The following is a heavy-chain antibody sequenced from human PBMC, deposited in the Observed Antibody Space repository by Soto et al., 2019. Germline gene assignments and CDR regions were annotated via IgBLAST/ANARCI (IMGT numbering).Heavy chain of an antibody. Sequence: SETLSLTCTVSGGSISSYYWSWIRQPPGKGLEWIGEINHSGSTNYNPSLKSRVTISVDTSKNQFSLKLSSVTAADTAVYYCARVLPSGSYYSYFDYWGQGTLVTVSS. CDR2: INHSGST. J-gene: IGHJ4*02. CDR3: ARVLPSGSYYSYFDY. CDR1: GGSISSYY. D-gene: IGHD1-26*01. V-gene: IGHV4-34*01.